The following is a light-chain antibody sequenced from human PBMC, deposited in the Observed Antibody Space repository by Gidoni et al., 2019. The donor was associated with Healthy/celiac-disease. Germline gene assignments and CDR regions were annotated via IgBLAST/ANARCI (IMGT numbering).Light chain of an antibody. V-gene: IGLV2-14*03. CDR1: SSDVGGYNY. CDR2: DVS. Sequence: QSALTQPASVSGSPGQSITISCTGTSSDVGGYNYFSWYQQHPGKAPKLMIYDVSNRPSGVSNRFSGSKSGNTASLTISGIQAEDEADYYCSSYTSSSTLGFGGGTKLTVL. CDR3: SSYTSSSTLG. J-gene: IGLJ2*01.